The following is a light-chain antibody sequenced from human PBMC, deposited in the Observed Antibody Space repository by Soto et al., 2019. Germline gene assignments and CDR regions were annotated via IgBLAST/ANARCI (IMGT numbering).Light chain of an antibody. Sequence: EIVMTQSPATLSVCPGERATVSCRASQSVSSNLAWYQQKPGQAPRLLIYGASTRATGIPARFSGSGSGTEFTLTISSLQSEDFATYYCQHYNSYSEAFGQGTKVDIK. CDR2: GAS. V-gene: IGKV3-15*01. J-gene: IGKJ1*01. CDR1: QSVSSN. CDR3: QHYNSYSEA.